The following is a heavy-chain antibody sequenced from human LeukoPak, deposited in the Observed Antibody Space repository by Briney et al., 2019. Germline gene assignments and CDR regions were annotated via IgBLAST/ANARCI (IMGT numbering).Heavy chain of an antibody. CDR2: ISWNSGSI. CDR3: ASHYDFWSARNWFDP. D-gene: IGHD3-3*01. V-gene: IGHV3-9*01. J-gene: IGHJ5*02. CDR1: GFTFDDYA. Sequence: GGSLRLSCAASGFTFDDYAMHWVRQAPGKGLEWVSGISWNSGSIGYADSVKGRFTISRDNAKNSLYLQMNSLRAEDTAVYYCASHYDFWSARNWFDPWGQGTLVTVSS.